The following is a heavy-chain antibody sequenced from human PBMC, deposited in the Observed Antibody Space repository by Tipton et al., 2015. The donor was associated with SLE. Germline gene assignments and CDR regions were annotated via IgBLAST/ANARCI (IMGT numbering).Heavy chain of an antibody. D-gene: IGHD1-26*01. Sequence: TLSLTCSVSGDSISGRYWSWIRQPPGKGLEWIGYIYDTETTYYNPSLKSRVTMSIDRSKNHFSLRLRSVSAADTAIYYCAREVKSGRYDWFDPWGQGTLVTVSS. CDR3: AREVKSGRYDWFDP. CDR2: IYDTETT. CDR1: GDSISGRY. V-gene: IGHV4-59*11. J-gene: IGHJ5*02.